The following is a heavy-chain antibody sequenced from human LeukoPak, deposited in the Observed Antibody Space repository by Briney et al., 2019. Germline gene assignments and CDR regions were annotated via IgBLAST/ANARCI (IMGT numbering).Heavy chain of an antibody. J-gene: IGHJ6*04. CDR3: ARDGKAVAGTYYYYVMDV. V-gene: IGHV1-18*01. Sequence: AAVTACCKCSGYTFTSYGYSLMRQPPAQGKERVGWTTAYNGNTNYEQTLQGRVTMTTDTSTTKAYMEPRSLRSDHTVVCDCARDGKAVAGTYYYYVMDVWGEGTADSVSS. CDR1: GYTFTSYG. D-gene: IGHD6-19*01. CDR2: TTAYNGNT.